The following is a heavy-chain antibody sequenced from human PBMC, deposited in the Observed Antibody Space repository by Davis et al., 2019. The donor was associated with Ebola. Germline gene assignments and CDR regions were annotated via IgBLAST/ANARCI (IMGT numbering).Heavy chain of an antibody. J-gene: IGHJ5*02. V-gene: IGHV4-34*01. CDR3: ARHLRRGSYSGWFDP. CDR1: GGSFSGYY. Sequence: SETLSLTCAVYGGSFSGYYWSWIRQPPGKGLEWIGEINHSGSTNYNPSLKSRVTISVDTSKNQFSLKLSSVTAADTAVYYCARHLRRGSYSGWFDPWGQGTLVTDSS. CDR2: INHSGST. D-gene: IGHD1-26*01.